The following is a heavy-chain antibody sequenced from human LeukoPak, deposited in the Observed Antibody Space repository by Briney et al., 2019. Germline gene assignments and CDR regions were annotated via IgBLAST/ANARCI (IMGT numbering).Heavy chain of an antibody. CDR2: KWYDGSNK. V-gene: IGHV3-30-3*01. D-gene: IGHD6-25*01. CDR1: VFPFSSYA. CDR3: ARDSRGYAYCFDY. Sequence: GGSLRLSCGVSVFPFSSYAVQWGRQAPGRVLGLVTVKWYDGSNKYYADSMKGLFTITRDNSKNTLYLQMNSHGAEVKAGSCGARDSRGYAYCFDYWGQGTLVTVSS. J-gene: IGHJ4*02.